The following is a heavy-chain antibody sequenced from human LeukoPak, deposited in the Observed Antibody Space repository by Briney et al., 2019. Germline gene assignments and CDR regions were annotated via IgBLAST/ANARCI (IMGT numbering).Heavy chain of an antibody. Sequence: GGSLRLSCAASGYTFSSYAMTWVRQAPGKGLEWVSGISGSGSSTYYADSVKGRFTTSRDNSKNTLYLQMNSLRAEDTAVYYCARALRDGYNRGIDYWGQGTLVTVFS. CDR2: ISGSGSST. V-gene: IGHV3-23*01. J-gene: IGHJ4*02. CDR3: ARALRDGYNRGIDY. CDR1: GYTFSSYA. D-gene: IGHD5-24*01.